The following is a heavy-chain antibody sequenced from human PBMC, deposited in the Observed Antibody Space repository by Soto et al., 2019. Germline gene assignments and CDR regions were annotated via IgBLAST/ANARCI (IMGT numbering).Heavy chain of an antibody. Sequence: GASVKVSCKASGGTFSSYAISWVRQAPGQGLEWMGGIIPIFGTANYAQKFQGRVTITADESTSTAYMELSSLRSEDTAVYYCARASLRYFDWSTVYYYGMDVWGQGTTVTVSS. V-gene: IGHV1-69*13. CDR1: GGTFSSYA. CDR3: ARASLRYFDWSTVYYYGMDV. J-gene: IGHJ6*02. CDR2: IIPIFGTA. D-gene: IGHD3-9*01.